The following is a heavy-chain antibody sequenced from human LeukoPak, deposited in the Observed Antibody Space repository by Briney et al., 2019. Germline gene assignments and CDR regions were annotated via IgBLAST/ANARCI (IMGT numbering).Heavy chain of an antibody. CDR2: ISYDGSNK. Sequence: GGSLRLSCAASGFTFSSYGMHWVRQAPGKGLEWVAVISYDGSNKYYADSVKGRFTISRDNSKNTLYLQMNSLRAEDTAVYYCARGLLLWFGLDAFDIWGQGTMVTVSS. V-gene: IGHV3-30*03. D-gene: IGHD3-10*01. J-gene: IGHJ3*02. CDR3: ARGLLLWFGLDAFDI. CDR1: GFTFSSYG.